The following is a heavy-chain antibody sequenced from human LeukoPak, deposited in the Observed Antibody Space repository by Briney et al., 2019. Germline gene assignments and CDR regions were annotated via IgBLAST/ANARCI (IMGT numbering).Heavy chain of an antibody. CDR2: FNTKDSET. CDR3: ATGSALHTAVNAIGHAVSDY. V-gene: IGHV1-24*01. CDR1: GFTFSKLS. J-gene: IGHJ4*02. D-gene: IGHD5-18*01. Sequence: ASVKLSCKASGFTFSKLSMRWVRQAPGKGLEWMGGFNTKDSETIYAQKSQGRVTMTEDTSTDTGYMSMSRLRSQVTTAYSCATGSALHTAVNAIGHAVSDYWGQGTLVTVSS.